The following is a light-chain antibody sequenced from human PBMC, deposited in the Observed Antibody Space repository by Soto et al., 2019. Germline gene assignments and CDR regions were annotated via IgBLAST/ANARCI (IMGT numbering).Light chain of an antibody. CDR2: GAS. J-gene: IGKJ4*01. V-gene: IGKV3-20*01. Sequence: EVVLTQSPGALSLSPGERATLSCRASQAVSSILLAWYQQKPGQAPRLLIYGASSRATGIPDRFSGSVSGTDFILTFSRLEPEDFAVYYCQQHGTSPIFGGGTKVDIK. CDR3: QQHGTSPI. CDR1: QAVSSIL.